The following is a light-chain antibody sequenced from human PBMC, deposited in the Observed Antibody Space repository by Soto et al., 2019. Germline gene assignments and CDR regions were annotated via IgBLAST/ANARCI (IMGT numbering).Light chain of an antibody. CDR3: QQYGSSPPIT. CDR2: GAS. J-gene: IGKJ5*01. Sequence: DIVLTRSPATLSVSPGERVTLSCRASQSVDINLAWYQQKPGQAPRLLIYGASSRATGIPDRFSGSGSGTDFTLTISRLEPEDFAVYYCQQYGSSPPITFGQGTRLEIK. CDR1: QSVDIN. V-gene: IGKV3-20*01.